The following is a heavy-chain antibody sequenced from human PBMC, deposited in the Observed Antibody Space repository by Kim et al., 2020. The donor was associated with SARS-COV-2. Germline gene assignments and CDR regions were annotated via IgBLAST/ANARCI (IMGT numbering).Heavy chain of an antibody. D-gene: IGHD2-15*01. CDR3: ARVGISSLLDY. V-gene: IGHV4-39*01. J-gene: IGHJ4*02. CDR2: ST. Sequence: STHYNPALKSRVTISVDTSKNQFSLKVNSVTAADTAIYYCARVGISSLLDYWGQGALVTVSS.